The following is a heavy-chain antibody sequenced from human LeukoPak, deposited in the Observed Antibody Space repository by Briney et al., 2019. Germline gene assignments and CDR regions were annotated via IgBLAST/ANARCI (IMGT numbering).Heavy chain of an antibody. Sequence: GGSLRLSCAASGFTFSSYSMNWVRQAPGKGMEWVSSISSSSSYIYYADSVKGRFTISRDNAKNSLYLQMNSLRAEDTAVYYCARNDQLLYYYYYYMDVWGKRTTVTVSS. CDR3: ARNDQLLYYYYYYMDV. J-gene: IGHJ6*03. V-gene: IGHV3-21*01. D-gene: IGHD2-2*01. CDR1: GFTFSSYS. CDR2: ISSSSSYI.